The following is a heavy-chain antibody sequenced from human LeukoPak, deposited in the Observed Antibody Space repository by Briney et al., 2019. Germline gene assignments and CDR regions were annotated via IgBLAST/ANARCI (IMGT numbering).Heavy chain of an antibody. Sequence: TSVKVSCKASGYTFSGNYIHWVRQAPGQGLEWMGWINPSTGGTNYAQKFQGRVTMTRDTSISTSYMELSRLTSNDTAVYFCARDRAYYYYGMDVWGQGTTVTVSS. V-gene: IGHV1-2*02. J-gene: IGHJ6*02. CDR1: GYTFSGNY. CDR2: INPSTGGT. CDR3: ARDRAYYYYGMDV.